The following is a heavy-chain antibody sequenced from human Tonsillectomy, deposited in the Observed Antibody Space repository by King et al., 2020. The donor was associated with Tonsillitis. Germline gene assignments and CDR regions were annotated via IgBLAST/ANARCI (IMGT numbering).Heavy chain of an antibody. CDR2: IYYSGST. D-gene: IGHD1-26*01. CDR1: GGSISGYY. Sequence: VQLQESGPGLVRPSETLSLTCTVSGGSISGYYWNWIRQPPGKGLEWIGFIYYSGSTNYNPSLKSRVTMSVDTSKNHFSLGLSSVTAADTAVYYCARSNTTSFWYFDLWGRGTLVTVSS. J-gene: IGHJ2*01. V-gene: IGHV4-59*08. CDR3: ARSNTTSFWYFDL.